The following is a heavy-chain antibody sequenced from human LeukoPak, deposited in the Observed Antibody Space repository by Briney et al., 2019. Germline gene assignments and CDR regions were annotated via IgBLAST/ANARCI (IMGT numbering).Heavy chain of an antibody. D-gene: IGHD2-21*02. Sequence: SETLSLTCTVSGGSISSYYWSWIRQPPGTGLEWIGCIYYSGSTNYNPSLKSRVTISVDTSKNQFSLKLRSVTAADTAIYYCARDLGDWSFDYWGQGTLVTVSS. CDR3: ARDLGDWSFDY. CDR1: GGSISSYY. CDR2: IYYSGST. J-gene: IGHJ4*02. V-gene: IGHV4-59*01.